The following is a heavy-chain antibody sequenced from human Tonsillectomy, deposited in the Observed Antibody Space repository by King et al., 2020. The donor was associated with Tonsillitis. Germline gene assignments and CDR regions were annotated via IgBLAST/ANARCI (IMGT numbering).Heavy chain of an antibody. CDR3: ARGVAAAVKF. D-gene: IGHD6-13*01. V-gene: IGHV4-59*01. Sequence: HVQLQESGPGLVKPSETLSLTCSVSGGSISSYFWHWIRQPPGKRLEWIGYIDYRGSTNYNPSPKTLLTISVDTSSHQFSLQLSSATAADTAVYYCARGVAAAVKFWGQGTLVTVSS. CDR1: GGSISSYF. J-gene: IGHJ4*02. CDR2: IDYRGST.